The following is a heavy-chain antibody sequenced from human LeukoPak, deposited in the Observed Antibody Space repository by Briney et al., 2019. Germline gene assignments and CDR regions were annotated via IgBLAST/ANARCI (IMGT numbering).Heavy chain of an antibody. D-gene: IGHD3-3*01. J-gene: IGHJ4*02. CDR1: GYTFTSYG. CDR2: ISAYNGNT. Sequence: ASVKVSCKASGYTFTSYGISWVRQAPGQGLEWMGWISAYNGNTNYAQKLQGRVTMTTDTSTSTAYMELRSLRSDDTAVYYCARDHVRSLEWLSEFYFDYWGQGTLVTVSS. CDR3: ARDHVRSLEWLSEFYFDY. V-gene: IGHV1-18*01.